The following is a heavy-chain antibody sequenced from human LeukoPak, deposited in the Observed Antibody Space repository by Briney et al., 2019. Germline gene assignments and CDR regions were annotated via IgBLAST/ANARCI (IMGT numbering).Heavy chain of an antibody. V-gene: IGHV4-59*01. Sequence: SETLSLTCTVSGDSISSSYWSWIGQPPGKGLEWIGYISYSGSTSSNPSLRSRVTISVDTSKNQFSLRLTSVTAADPAMYYCARGGQLNWFDPWGQGTLVTVSS. CDR3: ARGGQLNWFDP. D-gene: IGHD5-18*01. J-gene: IGHJ5*02. CDR1: GDSISSSY. CDR2: ISYSGST.